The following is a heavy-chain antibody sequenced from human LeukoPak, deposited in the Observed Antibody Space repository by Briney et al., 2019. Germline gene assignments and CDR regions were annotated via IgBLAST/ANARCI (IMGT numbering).Heavy chain of an antibody. CDR1: TFTVSSYG. Sequence: PPGGSLRLSCAASTFTVSSYGMRCVPPAPGGGREWGSDISGRGGSTSYTDSVKGRFTISRDNSKTPMYLQMTSLRAEETAVYYCAELGITIIGGVWGKGTTVTISS. CDR2: ISGRGGST. CDR3: AELGITIIGGV. V-gene: IGHV3-23*01. D-gene: IGHD3-10*01. J-gene: IGHJ6*04.